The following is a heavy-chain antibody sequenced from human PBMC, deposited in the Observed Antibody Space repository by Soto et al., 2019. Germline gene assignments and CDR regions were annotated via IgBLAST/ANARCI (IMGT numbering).Heavy chain of an antibody. CDR1: GFTFSKYA. J-gene: IGHJ5*02. CDR2: IGDSGDSS. V-gene: IGHV3-23*01. CDR3: AKYYGSGTIFDP. Sequence: GGSLRLSCAASGFTFSKYAMTWVRQAPGKGLEWVSSIGDSGDSSYYADFVKGRFTISRDNSKNTLYLQMNSLRAEDTALYYCAKYYGSGTIFDPWGQGTLVTVSS. D-gene: IGHD3-10*01.